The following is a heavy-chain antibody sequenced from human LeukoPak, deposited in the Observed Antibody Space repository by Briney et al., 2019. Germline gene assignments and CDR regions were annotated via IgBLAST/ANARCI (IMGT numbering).Heavy chain of an antibody. V-gene: IGHV3-9*03. CDR2: ISWNSGSI. CDR3: AKDRGFGGALDY. Sequence: GGSLRLSCAASGFTFDDYAMHWVRQAPGKGPEWVSGISWNSGSIGYADSVKGRFTISRDNAKNSLYLQMNSLRAEDMALYYCAKDRGFGGALDYWGQGTLVTASS. D-gene: IGHD3-16*01. J-gene: IGHJ4*02. CDR1: GFTFDDYA.